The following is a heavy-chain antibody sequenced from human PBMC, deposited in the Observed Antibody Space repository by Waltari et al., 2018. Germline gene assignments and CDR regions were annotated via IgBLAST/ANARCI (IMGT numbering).Heavy chain of an antibody. V-gene: IGHV4-30-2*01. D-gene: IGHD4-17*01. Sequence: QLQLQESGSGLVKPSQTLSPTCAVSGGSISSGGYSRSWIRQPPGKGLGWIGYIYHSGSTYYNPSLKSRVTISVDRSKNQFSLKLSSVTAADTAVYYCARASRRDGDRSWFDYWGQGTLVTVSS. CDR2: IYHSGST. CDR1: GGSISSGGYS. CDR3: ARASRRDGDRSWFDY. J-gene: IGHJ4*02.